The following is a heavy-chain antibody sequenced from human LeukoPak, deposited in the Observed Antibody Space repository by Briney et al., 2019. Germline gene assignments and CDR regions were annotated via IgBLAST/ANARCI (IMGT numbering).Heavy chain of an antibody. Sequence: SETLSLTCAVDGGSFSGYYWSWIRQPPGKGLEWIGEINHSGSTNYNPSLKSRVTISVDTSKNQFSLKLSSVTAADTAVYYCASQSDIAAAGTGYYFDYWGQGTLVTVSS. CDR2: INHSGST. J-gene: IGHJ4*02. D-gene: IGHD6-13*01. CDR1: GGSFSGYY. CDR3: ASQSDIAAAGTGYYFDY. V-gene: IGHV4-34*01.